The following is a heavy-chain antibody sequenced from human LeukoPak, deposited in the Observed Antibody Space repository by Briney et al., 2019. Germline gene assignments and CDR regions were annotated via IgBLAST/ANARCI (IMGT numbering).Heavy chain of an antibody. V-gene: IGHV3-23*01. CDR2: TSGSGVNS. CDR1: GFTLRSYD. Sequence: GGSLRLSCAASGFTLRSYDMSWVRQAPGKGLEWVAATSGSGVNSYYADSVRGRFTISRDNSQNTLYLQMDSLQAEDTALYYCAKEYSGYDFDYWGQGTLVTVSS. CDR3: AKEYSGYDFDY. J-gene: IGHJ4*02. D-gene: IGHD5-12*01.